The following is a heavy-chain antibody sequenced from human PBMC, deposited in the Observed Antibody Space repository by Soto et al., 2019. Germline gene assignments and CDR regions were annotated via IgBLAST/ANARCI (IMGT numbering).Heavy chain of an antibody. V-gene: IGHV4-4*02. J-gene: IGHJ5*02. D-gene: IGHD6-13*01. CDR1: SGSISSSNW. CDR2: IYHSGST. Sequence: QVQLQESGPGLVKPSGTLSLTCAVSSGSISSSNWWSWVRQPPGKGLEWIGEIYHSGSTNYNPSLKSRVTISVDKSKNQFPPKLSSVAAADTAGYYCARDGAAAGHNWFDPWGQGTLVTVSS. CDR3: ARDGAAAGHNWFDP.